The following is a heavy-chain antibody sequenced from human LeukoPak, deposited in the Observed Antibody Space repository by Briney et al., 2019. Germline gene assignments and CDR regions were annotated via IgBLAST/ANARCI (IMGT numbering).Heavy chain of an antibody. Sequence: PGRSLRLSCAASGFTFSSYAMHWVRQAPGKGLEWVAVISYDGSNKYYADSVKGRFTISRDNSKNTLYLQMNSLRAEDTAVYYCARENIVVVPAADTWFDPWGQETLSPSPQ. CDR3: ARENIVVVPAADTWFDP. D-gene: IGHD2-2*01. J-gene: IGHJ5*02. V-gene: IGHV3-30*04. CDR2: ISYDGSNK. CDR1: GFTFSSYA.